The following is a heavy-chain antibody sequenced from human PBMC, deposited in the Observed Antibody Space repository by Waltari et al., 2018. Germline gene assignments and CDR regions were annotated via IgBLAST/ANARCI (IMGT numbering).Heavy chain of an antibody. CDR2: IYYSGST. CDR3: ASSVVPAVYGMDV. D-gene: IGHD2-2*01. Sequence: QVQLQESGPGLVKPSETLSLTCTVSGGSISSHYWRWIRQPPGKGLEWIGYIYYSGSTNYNPSLKSRVTISVDTSKNQFSLKLSSVTAADTAVYYCASSVVPAVYGMDVWGQGTTVTVSS. CDR1: GGSISSHY. J-gene: IGHJ6*02. V-gene: IGHV4-59*11.